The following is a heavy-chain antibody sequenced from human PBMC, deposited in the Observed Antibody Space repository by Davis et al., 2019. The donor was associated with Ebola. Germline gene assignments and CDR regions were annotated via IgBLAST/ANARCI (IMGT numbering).Heavy chain of an antibody. CDR3: AALLGPQIHHGTFHY. CDR1: GGSFSGYY. J-gene: IGHJ4*02. D-gene: IGHD3-16*01. CDR2: IFHTGRT. Sequence: PSETLSLTCAVYGGSFSGYYWSWIRQSPGKGLEWIGEIFHTGRTNYNPSPKSRVSIPLDTSKNQFFLRLNSVTAADTAVYFCAALLGPQIHHGTFHYWGQGALVTVSS. V-gene: IGHV4-34*12.